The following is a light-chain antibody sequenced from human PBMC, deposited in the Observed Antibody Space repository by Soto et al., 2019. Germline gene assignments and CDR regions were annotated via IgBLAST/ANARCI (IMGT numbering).Light chain of an antibody. CDR1: ENVKNY. J-gene: IGKJ4*01. CDR2: VAS. Sequence: DIQMTQSPSSLSASVGDRVTITCRASENVKNYLNWYQQKPGKAPNLLIYVASTLQSGVPSRFRGSGSGTDFTLTISSLQPEDFATYYCQQTYSIPLTFGGGTKVEI. CDR3: QQTYSIPLT. V-gene: IGKV1-39*01.